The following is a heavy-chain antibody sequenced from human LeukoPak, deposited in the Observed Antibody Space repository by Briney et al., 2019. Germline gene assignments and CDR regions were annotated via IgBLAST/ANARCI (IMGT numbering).Heavy chain of an antibody. J-gene: IGHJ1*01. CDR1: GGSISSGSYY. CDR3: ARDSSSSGYFQH. Sequence: SETLSLTCTVSGGSISSGSYYWSWIRQPAGKGLEWIGRIYTSGSTNYNPSLKSPVTISVDTSKNQFSLKLSSVTAADTAVYYCARDSSSSGYFQHWGQGTLVTVSS. CDR2: IYTSGST. D-gene: IGHD6-6*01. V-gene: IGHV4-61*02.